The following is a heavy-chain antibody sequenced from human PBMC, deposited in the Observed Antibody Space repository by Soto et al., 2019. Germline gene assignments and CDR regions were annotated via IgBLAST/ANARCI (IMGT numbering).Heavy chain of an antibody. CDR1: GSTFSNAW. CDR2: IKSKTDGGTT. V-gene: IGHV3-15*07. J-gene: IGHJ4*02. D-gene: IGHD3-22*01. Sequence: GGSLRLSCAAFGSTFSNAWMNWVRQAPGKGLEWVGRIKSKTDGGTTDYAAPVKGRFTISRDDSKNTLYLQMNSLKTEDTAVYYCTNDPYYYDSSGAKIDYWGQGTLVTVSS. CDR3: TNDPYYYDSSGAKIDY.